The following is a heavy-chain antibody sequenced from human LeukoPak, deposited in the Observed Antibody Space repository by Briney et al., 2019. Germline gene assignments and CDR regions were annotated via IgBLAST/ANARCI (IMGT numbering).Heavy chain of an antibody. Sequence: GGSLRLSCAASGFTFSTYAMSWVRQAPGKGLEWVSGISSGTTYYADSVKGRLTISRDNSKNTLCLQMNSLRAEDTAVYYCSNAYSPSWNGFDYWGQGTLVTVSS. CDR1: GFTFSTYA. CDR2: ISSGTT. V-gene: IGHV3-23*01. J-gene: IGHJ4*02. CDR3: SNAYSPSWNGFDY. D-gene: IGHD6-13*01.